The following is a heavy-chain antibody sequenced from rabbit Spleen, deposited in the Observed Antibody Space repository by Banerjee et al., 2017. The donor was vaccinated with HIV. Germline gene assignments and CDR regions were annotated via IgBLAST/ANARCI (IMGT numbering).Heavy chain of an antibody. Sequence: QSLEESGGDLVKPGASLTLTCTASGFSFSSRDYMCWVRQAPGKGLEWIACINAANAKTVYAAWAKGRFAISRSSWTTVTLEMPSLTAADSATYFCARDLAGVIGWNFGWWSPGTLVPVS. CDR3: ARDLAGVIGWNFGW. CDR2: INAANAKT. V-gene: IGHV1S40*01. J-gene: IGHJ6*01. D-gene: IGHD4-1*01. CDR1: GFSFSSRDY.